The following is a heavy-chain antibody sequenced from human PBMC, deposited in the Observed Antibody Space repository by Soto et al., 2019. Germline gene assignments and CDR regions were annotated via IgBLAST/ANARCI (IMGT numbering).Heavy chain of an antibody. D-gene: IGHD3-10*01. CDR3: AREVVRGAHFDY. V-gene: IGHV4-59*01. CDR2: IYYSGST. CDR1: GGSISSYY. J-gene: IGHJ4*02. Sequence: SETLSLTCTVSGGSISSYYWSWIRQPPGKGLEWIGYIYYSGSTNYNPSLKSRVTISVDTSKNQFSLKLSSVTAADTAVYYCAREVVRGAHFDYWGQGTRVTVSS.